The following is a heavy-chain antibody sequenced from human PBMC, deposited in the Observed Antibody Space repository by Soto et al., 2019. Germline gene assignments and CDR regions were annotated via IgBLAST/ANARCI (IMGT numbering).Heavy chain of an antibody. CDR1: GFTFTNAW. J-gene: IGHJ4*02. V-gene: IGHV3-15*01. D-gene: IGHD3-22*01. Sequence: EVQLVESGGGLVKPGGSLRLSCAVSGFTFTNAWMNWVRQAPGKGLEWVGRIKSKTDGGTTDYAAPVKGRFTISRDDSKTTLYLQMNSLKIEDTAVYYCTTLTLIVVHPGYWGQGTLVTVSS. CDR3: TTLTLIVVHPGY. CDR2: IKSKTDGGTT.